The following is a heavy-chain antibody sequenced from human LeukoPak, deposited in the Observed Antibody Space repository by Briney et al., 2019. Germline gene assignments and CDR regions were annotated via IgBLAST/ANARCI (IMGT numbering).Heavy chain of an antibody. J-gene: IGHJ4*02. CDR3: ARLAVTKMGFDY. V-gene: IGHV4-59*08. CDR1: GGSISSYY. Sequence: SETLSLTCTVSGGSISSYYWSWLRQPPGKGLEWIGYIYYSGSTNYNPSLKSRVTISVDTSKNQFSPKLSSVTAADTAVYYCARLAVTKMGFDYWGQGTLVTVSS. CDR2: IYYSGST. D-gene: IGHD4-17*01.